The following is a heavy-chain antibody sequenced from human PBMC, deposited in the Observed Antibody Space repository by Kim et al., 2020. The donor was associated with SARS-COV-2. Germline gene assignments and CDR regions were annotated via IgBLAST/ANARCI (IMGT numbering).Heavy chain of an antibody. Sequence: ASVKVSCKASGYTFTSYAMHWVRQAPGQRLEWMGWINAGNGNTKYSQKFQGRVTITRDTSASTAYMELSSLRSEDTAVYYCARDRDYGDYFVWFDPWGQGTLVTVSS. CDR1: GYTFTSYA. D-gene: IGHD4-17*01. CDR2: INAGNGNT. J-gene: IGHJ5*02. CDR3: ARDRDYGDYFVWFDP. V-gene: IGHV1-3*01.